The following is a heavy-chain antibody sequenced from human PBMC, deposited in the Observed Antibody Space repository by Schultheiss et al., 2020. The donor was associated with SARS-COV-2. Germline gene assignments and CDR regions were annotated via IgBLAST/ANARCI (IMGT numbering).Heavy chain of an antibody. J-gene: IGHJ4*02. CDR2: ISSSGNTK. D-gene: IGHD3-16*01. CDR3: AHGWGGAGDH. Sequence: GGSLRLSCEASGFTFRDYKMNWVRQAPGKGLEWVSYISSSGNTKDYADSVKGRFTISREDVKNSLYLQMNSLRAEDTAVYYCAHGWGGAGDHWGQGALVTVSS. CDR1: GFTFRDYK. V-gene: IGHV3-48*03.